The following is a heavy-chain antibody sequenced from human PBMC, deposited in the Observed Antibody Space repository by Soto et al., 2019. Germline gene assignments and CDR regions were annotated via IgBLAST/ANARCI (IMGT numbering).Heavy chain of an antibody. CDR1: GGSISSGDYY. CDR2: IYYSGST. Sequence: SETLSLTCTVSGGSISSGDYYWSWIRQPPGKGLEWIGYIYYSGSTYYNPSLKSRVTISVDTSKNQFSLRLSSVTAADTAVYYCARSSKYDFWSGYYNFDYWGQGTLVTVSS. V-gene: IGHV4-30-4*01. D-gene: IGHD3-3*01. J-gene: IGHJ4*02. CDR3: ARSSKYDFWSGYYNFDY.